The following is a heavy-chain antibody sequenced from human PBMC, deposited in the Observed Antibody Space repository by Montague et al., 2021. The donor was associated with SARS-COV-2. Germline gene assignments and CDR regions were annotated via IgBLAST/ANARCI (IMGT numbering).Heavy chain of an antibody. CDR2: INHRGST. D-gene: IGHD3-3*01. CDR1: GGTFSAHS. Sequence: SETLSLTCAVYGGTFSAHSWSWVRQPPGKGLEWIGEINHRGSTTYMSSLKSRVTMSVDTSKNQFSLKLSSVTAADTAIYYCARGCLAGGNYDIWSFSYTNPLDYWGQGTLVTVSS. J-gene: IGHJ4*02. V-gene: IGHV4-34*01. CDR3: ARGCLAGGNYDIWSFSYTNPLDY.